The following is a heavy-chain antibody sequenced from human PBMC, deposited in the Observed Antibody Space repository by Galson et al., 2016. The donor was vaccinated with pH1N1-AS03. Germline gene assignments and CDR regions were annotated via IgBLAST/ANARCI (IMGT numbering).Heavy chain of an antibody. J-gene: IGHJ4*02. CDR3: TQGEGGGPDDD. V-gene: IGHV3-30*18. D-gene: IGHD3-16*01. CDR1: GFTFNRHA. Sequence: SLRLSCAASGFTFNRHAMHWVRQAPGKGLEWMGVISFDGKNKFYEDSVKGRFTISRDKSKNTMYLQMNSLRAEDTAIYYCTQGEGGGPDDDWGQGTLVTVSS. CDR2: ISFDGKNK.